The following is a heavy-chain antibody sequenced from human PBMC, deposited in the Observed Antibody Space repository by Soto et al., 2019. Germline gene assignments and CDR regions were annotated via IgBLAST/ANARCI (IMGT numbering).Heavy chain of an antibody. D-gene: IGHD2-15*01. CDR1: GGTFSSYA. J-gene: IGHJ1*01. CDR2: IIPIFGTA. Sequence: QVQLVQSGAEVKKPGSSVKVSCKASGGTFSSYAISWVRQAPGQGLEWMGGIIPIFGTANYAQKFQGRVTITADESTSTAYMELSSLRSEDTAVYYCARYCSGGSCYGGAEYCQHWGQGTLVTVSS. CDR3: ARYCSGGSCYGGAEYCQH. V-gene: IGHV1-69*01.